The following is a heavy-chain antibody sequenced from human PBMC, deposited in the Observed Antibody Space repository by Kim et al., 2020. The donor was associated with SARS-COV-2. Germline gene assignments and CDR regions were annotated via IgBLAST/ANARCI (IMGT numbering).Heavy chain of an antibody. CDR2: IYYSGST. CDR1: GGSISSSSYY. Sequence: SETLSLTCTVSGGSISSSSYYWGWIRQPPGKGLEWIGSIYYSGSTYYNPSLKSRVTISVDTSKNQFSLKLSSVTAADTAVYYCARAGEYYYDSSGYYYPFDYWGQGTLVTVSS. D-gene: IGHD3-22*01. CDR3: ARAGEYYYDSSGYYYPFDY. V-gene: IGHV4-39*07. J-gene: IGHJ4*02.